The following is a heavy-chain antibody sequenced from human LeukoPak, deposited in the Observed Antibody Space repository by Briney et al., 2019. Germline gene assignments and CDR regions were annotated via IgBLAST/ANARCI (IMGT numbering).Heavy chain of an antibody. CDR2: INHSGST. CDR3: ARRDGLPAAPINWFDP. CDR1: GGSFSGYY. J-gene: IGHJ5*02. V-gene: IGHV4-34*01. Sequence: SETLSLTCAVYGGSFSGYYWSWIRQPPGKGLEWIGEINHSGSTNYNPSLKSRVTISVDTSKNQFSLKLSSVTAADTAVYYCARRDGLPAAPINWFDPWGQGTLVTVSS. D-gene: IGHD2-2*01.